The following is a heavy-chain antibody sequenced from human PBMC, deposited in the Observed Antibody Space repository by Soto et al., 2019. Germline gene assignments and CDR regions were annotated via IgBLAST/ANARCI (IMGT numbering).Heavy chain of an antibody. CDR2: INGGGSRT. CDR3: ARGDHYYDFRVEN. CDR1: GFTFTNYA. D-gene: IGHD3-3*01. V-gene: IGHV3-23*01. J-gene: IGHJ4*01. Sequence: EEHLLESGGGFVQPGGSLRLSCAASGFTFTNYAMTWVRQAPGKGLEWVSTINGGGSRTYYADSVKGRFTISRDNAKDMLYLQMNSLRAEDTAVYYCARGDHYYDFRVENWGHGVLVAVSS.